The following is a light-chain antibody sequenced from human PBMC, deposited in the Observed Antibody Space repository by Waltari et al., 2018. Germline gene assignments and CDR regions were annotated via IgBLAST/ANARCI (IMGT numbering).Light chain of an antibody. CDR1: QSFTTS. V-gene: IGKV3-15*01. CDR3: QQYEDWPPIT. CDR2: GAS. J-gene: IGKJ4*01. Sequence: EIVMTQSPATVSVSPGERATLSCRASQSFTTSLAWFQQRPGQPPRVLIYGASTRAAGIPARFSGSGSATEFTITISSLQSEDFAVYYCQQYEDWPPITFGGGTKVEIK.